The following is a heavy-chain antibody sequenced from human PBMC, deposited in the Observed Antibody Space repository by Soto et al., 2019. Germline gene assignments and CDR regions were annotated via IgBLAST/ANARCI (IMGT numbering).Heavy chain of an antibody. CDR3: ATTRDNYDILTERYYYYYGMDV. CDR1: GGTFSSYA. Sequence: GASVKVSCKASGGTFSSYAISWVRQAPGQGLEWMGGIIPIFGTANYAQKFQGRVTITADESTSTAYMELSSLRSEDTAVYYCATTRDNYDILTERYYYYYGMDVWGQGTTVTVSS. D-gene: IGHD3-9*01. J-gene: IGHJ6*02. CDR2: IIPIFGTA. V-gene: IGHV1-69*13.